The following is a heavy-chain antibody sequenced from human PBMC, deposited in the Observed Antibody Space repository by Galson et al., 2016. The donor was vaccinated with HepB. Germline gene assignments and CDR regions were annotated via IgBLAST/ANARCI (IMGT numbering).Heavy chain of an antibody. CDR1: GFTFSTYW. CDR2: ISSDGSSTNYADT. D-gene: IGHD1-7*01. V-gene: IGHV3-74*01. Sequence: SLRLSCAASGFTFSTYWMHWVRQAPGKGLVWVSRISSDGSSTNYADTTYADSVKGRFAISRDTAENTLYLQMNSLRAEDTAVYYCTRERELRGAISLMDVWGQGTTVTVSS. J-gene: IGHJ6*02. CDR3: TRERELRGAISLMDV.